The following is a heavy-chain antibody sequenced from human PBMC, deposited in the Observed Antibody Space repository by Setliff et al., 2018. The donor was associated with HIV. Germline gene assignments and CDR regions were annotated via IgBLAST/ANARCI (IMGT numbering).Heavy chain of an antibody. CDR1: GGSFSGYY. V-gene: IGHV4-34*01. D-gene: IGHD3-22*01. J-gene: IGHJ4*02. CDR3: ARGRAYYNRRPFDY. Sequence: PSETLSLTCAVYGGSFSGYYWSWIRQPPGKGLEWIGKINHGGSTNYNPSLKSRVTISVDTSKNQFSLKLSSVTAADTAIYFCARGRAYYNRRPFDYWGQGTLVTVSS. CDR2: INHGGST.